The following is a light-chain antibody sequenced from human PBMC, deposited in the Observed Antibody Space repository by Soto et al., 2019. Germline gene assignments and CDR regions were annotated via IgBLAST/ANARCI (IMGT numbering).Light chain of an antibody. CDR2: DVS. V-gene: IGLV2-14*01. J-gene: IGLJ1*01. Sequence: QSALTQPASVSGSPGQSITISCTGTSSDVGSYNYVSWYQQHPGKAPKLMIYDVSNRPSGVSNRFSGSKSGNTAALTISGHQAADAADYYCCSYTSRSTLYVFGPGTKLTVL. CDR1: SSDVGSYNY. CDR3: CSYTSRSTLYV.